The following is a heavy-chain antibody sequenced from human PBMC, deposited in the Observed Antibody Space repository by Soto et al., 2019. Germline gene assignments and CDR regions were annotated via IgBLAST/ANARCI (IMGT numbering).Heavy chain of an antibody. CDR2: ITGGGDNT. CDR1: GFTFSSYA. J-gene: IGHJ5*02. D-gene: IGHD6-19*01. CDR3: AKGRIAVAAPYNWFDP. V-gene: IGHV3-23*01. Sequence: AGGSLRLSCAASGFTFSSYAMSWVRQAPGKGLEWVSTITGGGDNTHYADSVKGRFTISRDNSKNTLSLQMNSLRVEDTAVYHCAKGRIAVAAPYNWFDPWGQGTLVTVSS.